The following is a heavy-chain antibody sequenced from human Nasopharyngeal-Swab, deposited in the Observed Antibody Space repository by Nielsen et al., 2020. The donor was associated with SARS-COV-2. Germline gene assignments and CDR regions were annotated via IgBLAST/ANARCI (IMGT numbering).Heavy chain of an antibody. V-gene: IGHV6-1*01. CDR3: AKGVVVVAGYYFDY. CDR2: TYYRSKWYN. Sequence: WIRQSPSRGLEWLGRTYYRSKWYNDYAVSVKSRITINPDTSKNQFSLQLNSVTPEDTAAYYCAKGVVVVAGYYFDYWGQGTLVTVSS. D-gene: IGHD2-15*01. J-gene: IGHJ4*02.